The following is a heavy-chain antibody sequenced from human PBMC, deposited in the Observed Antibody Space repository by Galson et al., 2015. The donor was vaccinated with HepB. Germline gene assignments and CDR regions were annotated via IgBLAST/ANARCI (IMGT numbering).Heavy chain of an antibody. CDR2: IDPSDSYT. Sequence: QSGAEVKKPGESLRISCKGSGYSFTSYWISWVRQMPGKGLEWMGRIDPSDSYTNYSPSFQGHVTISADKSISTAYLQWSSLKASDTAMYYCARQPYYDSSGPDAFDIWGQGTMVTVSS. CDR3: ARQPYYDSSGPDAFDI. D-gene: IGHD3-22*01. V-gene: IGHV5-10-1*01. CDR1: GYSFTSYW. J-gene: IGHJ3*02.